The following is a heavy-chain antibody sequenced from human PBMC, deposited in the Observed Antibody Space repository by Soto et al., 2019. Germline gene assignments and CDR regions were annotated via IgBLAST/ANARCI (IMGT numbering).Heavy chain of an antibody. J-gene: IGHJ6*03. CDR2: ISSSSSTI. D-gene: IGHD2-2*01. CDR1: GFTFSSYS. V-gene: IGHV3-48*01. Sequence: EVQLVESGGGLVQPGGSLRLSCAASGFTFSSYSMNWVRQAPGKGLEWVSYISSSSSTIYYADSVKGRFTISRDNAKNSLYLQRNSLRAEDTAVYYCARLQAYIVVVPAAMSSYYYYYYMDVWGKGTTVTVSS. CDR3: ARLQAYIVVVPAAMSSYYYYYYMDV.